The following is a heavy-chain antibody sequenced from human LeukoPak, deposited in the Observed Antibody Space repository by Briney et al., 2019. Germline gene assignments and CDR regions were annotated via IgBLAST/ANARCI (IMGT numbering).Heavy chain of an antibody. Sequence: GGSLRLSCAAPGFTFSSYAMSWVRQAPGKGLEWVSAISGSGGSTYYADSVKGRFTISRDNSKNTLYLQMNSLRAEDTAVYYCAKVPLVAARPYYFDYWGQGTLVTVSS. CDR3: AKVPLVAARPYYFDY. CDR2: ISGSGGST. D-gene: IGHD6-6*01. J-gene: IGHJ4*02. CDR1: GFTFSSYA. V-gene: IGHV3-23*01.